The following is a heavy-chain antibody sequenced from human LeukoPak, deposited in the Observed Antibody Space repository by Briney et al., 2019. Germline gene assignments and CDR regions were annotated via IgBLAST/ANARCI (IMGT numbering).Heavy chain of an antibody. CDR3: ARDAALSTDYVYYYYGMDV. D-gene: IGHD4-17*01. V-gene: IGHV1-18*01. CDR1: GYTFTSYG. Sequence: GASVKLSCKASGYTFTSYGISWGRQAPGQGREWMGWISAYNGNTNYAQKLQGRVTMTTDTSTSTAYMELRSLRSDDPAVYYCARDAALSTDYVYYYYGMDVWGQGTTVTVSS. CDR2: ISAYNGNT. J-gene: IGHJ6*02.